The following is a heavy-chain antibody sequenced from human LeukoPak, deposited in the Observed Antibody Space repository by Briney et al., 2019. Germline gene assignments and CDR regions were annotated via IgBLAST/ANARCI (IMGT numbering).Heavy chain of an antibody. CDR3: ARSRYGDSPAY. J-gene: IGHJ4*02. D-gene: IGHD4-17*01. V-gene: IGHV3-21*01. CDR1: S. Sequence: SMNWVRQAPGKGLEWVSSISTSSRYIYYADSVKGRFTISRDNAKNSLYLQMNSLRAEDTAVYYCARSRYGDSPAYWGQGTLVTVSS. CDR2: ISTSSRYI.